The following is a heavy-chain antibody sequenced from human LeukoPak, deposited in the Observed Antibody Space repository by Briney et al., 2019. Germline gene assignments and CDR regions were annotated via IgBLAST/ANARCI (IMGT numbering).Heavy chain of an antibody. Sequence: GGSLRLSCVASGFIVSDFEMNWVRQRPGKGLEWVSYISISGSTIYYADSVNGRFTISRDTAKNSLFLQMNSLRAEDTAVYYCAREHSGYDAFDIWGQGTMVTVSS. D-gene: IGHD5-12*01. V-gene: IGHV3-48*03. CDR3: AREHSGYDAFDI. CDR2: ISISGSTI. CDR1: GFIVSDFE. J-gene: IGHJ3*02.